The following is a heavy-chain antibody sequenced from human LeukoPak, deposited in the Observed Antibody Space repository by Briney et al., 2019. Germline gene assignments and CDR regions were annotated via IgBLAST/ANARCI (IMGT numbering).Heavy chain of an antibody. CDR3: ARHYYHGSGHGGY. D-gene: IGHD3-22*01. CDR1: GFTFSDDY. J-gene: IGHJ4*02. Sequence: TGGSLRLSCAASGFTFSDDYMSWIRQAPGKGLECLSYIGSSGRTIYYADSVKGRFTISRDNAKNSLYLQMNSLRVEDTAVYYCARHYYHGSGHGGYWGQGTLVTVSS. V-gene: IGHV3-11*01. CDR2: IGSSGRTI.